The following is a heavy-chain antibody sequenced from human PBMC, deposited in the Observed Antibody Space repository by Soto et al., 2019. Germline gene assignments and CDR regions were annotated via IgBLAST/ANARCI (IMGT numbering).Heavy chain of an antibody. CDR2: IYYSGST. CDR1: GGSISNYY. V-gene: IGHV4-59*01. D-gene: IGHD3-10*01. J-gene: IGHJ3*02. Sequence: SETLSLTCIVSGGSISNYYWSWIRQPPGKGLGWIGYIYYSGSTNYNPSLKSRVTISVDTSKNQFSLKLSSVTAADTAVYYCARVWGGAFDIWGQGTMVTVSS. CDR3: ARVWGGAFDI.